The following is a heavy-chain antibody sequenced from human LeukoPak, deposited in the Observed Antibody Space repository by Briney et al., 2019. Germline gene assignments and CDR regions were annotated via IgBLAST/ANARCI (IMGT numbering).Heavy chain of an antibody. J-gene: IGHJ6*02. CDR1: GGSISSYY. V-gene: IGHV4-59*01. CDR3: ARNRGWYATDV. CDR2: IYYSGST. D-gene: IGHD6-19*01. Sequence: SETLSLTCTVSGGSISSYYWSWIRQPPGKGLEWIGYIYYSGSTNYNPSLKSRVTISVDTSKNQFSLKLSSVTAADTAVYYCARNRGWYATDVWGQGAAVTVSS.